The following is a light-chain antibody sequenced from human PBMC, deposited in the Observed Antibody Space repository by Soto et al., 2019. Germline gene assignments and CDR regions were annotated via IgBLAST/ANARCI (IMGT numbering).Light chain of an antibody. CDR3: CSYAGSLVV. Sequence: QSALTQPRSVSGSPGQSVTISCTGTSSDVGGYNSVSWYQQHPGKAPKLIIYDVSKWPSGVPDRFSGSKSGSSASLTISGLQAEDEADYYCCSYAGSLVVFGGGTKVTVL. CDR2: DVS. J-gene: IGLJ2*01. CDR1: SSDVGGYNS. V-gene: IGLV2-11*01.